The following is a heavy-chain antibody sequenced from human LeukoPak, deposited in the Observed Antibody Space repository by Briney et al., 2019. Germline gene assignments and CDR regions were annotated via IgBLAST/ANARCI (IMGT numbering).Heavy chain of an antibody. Sequence: GGSLRLSCAASGFTFSSYGIHWVRRAPGKGLGWVAVIYMKEINKYYADSVKGRFTISRDNSKNTLYLQMNSLRAEDTAVYYCAKGVREIVVVVAATRIAVAGTFDYWGQGTLVTVSS. V-gene: IGHV3-30*18. J-gene: IGHJ4*02. D-gene: IGHD2-15*01. CDR3: AKGVREIVVVVAATRIAVAGTFDY. CDR2: IYMKEINK. CDR1: GFTFSSYG.